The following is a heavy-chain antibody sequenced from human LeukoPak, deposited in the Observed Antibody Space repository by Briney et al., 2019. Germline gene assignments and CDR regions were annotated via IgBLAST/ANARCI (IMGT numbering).Heavy chain of an antibody. Sequence: GGSLRLSCAASGFTFSSYAMSWVRQAPGKGLEWVSAISGSGGSTYYADSVKGRLTISRHNSKNTLYLQMNSLSAEDAAVYYWPKEGPNNRLDPWGQKTLLTLSS. CDR1: GFTFSSYA. J-gene: IGHJ5*02. V-gene: IGHV3-23*01. CDR2: ISGSGGST. CDR3: PKEGPNNRLDP.